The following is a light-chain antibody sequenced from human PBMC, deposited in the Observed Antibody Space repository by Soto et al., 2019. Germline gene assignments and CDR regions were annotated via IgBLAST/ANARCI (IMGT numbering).Light chain of an antibody. J-gene: IGKJ1*01. V-gene: IGKV3-20*01. Sequence: VLTQSPFSLPLSPGERATLSCRASQSVSSSYLAWYQQKPGQAPRLLIYGASSRATGIPDRFSGSGSGTDFTLTISRLEPEDFAVYYCQQYGSPTSWPFGHGTKVDIK. CDR1: QSVSSSY. CDR2: GAS. CDR3: QQYGSPTSWP.